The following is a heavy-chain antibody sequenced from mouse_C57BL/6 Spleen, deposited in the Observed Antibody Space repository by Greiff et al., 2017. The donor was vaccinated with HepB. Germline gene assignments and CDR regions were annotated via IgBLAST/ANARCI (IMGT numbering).Heavy chain of an antibody. D-gene: IGHD1-1*01. Sequence: EVQVVESGGGLVQPKGSLKLSCAASGFSFNTYAMNWVRQAPGKGLEWVARIRSKSNNYATYYADSVKDRFTISSDDSESMLYLQMNNLKTEDTAMYYCVRHSSRYYFDYWGQGTTLTVSS. CDR2: IRSKSNNYAT. V-gene: IGHV10-1*01. J-gene: IGHJ2*01. CDR3: VRHSSRYYFDY. CDR1: GFSFNTYA.